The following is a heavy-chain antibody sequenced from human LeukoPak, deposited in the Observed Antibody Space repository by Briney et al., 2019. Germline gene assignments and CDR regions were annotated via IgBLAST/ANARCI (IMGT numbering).Heavy chain of an antibody. V-gene: IGHV1-46*01. CDR2: INPSGGST. J-gene: IGHJ6*02. D-gene: IGHD2-8*01. CDR1: GYNFISYY. CDR3: AREDVVLVDAVRYYYYGMDV. Sequence: ASVKVSCKASGYNFISYYMHWVRQAPGQGLEWMGIINPSGGSTSYTQKFQDRVTMSRDTSTSTVYMELSSLKSEDTAVYYCAREDVVLVDAVRYYYYGMDVWGQGTTVTVSS.